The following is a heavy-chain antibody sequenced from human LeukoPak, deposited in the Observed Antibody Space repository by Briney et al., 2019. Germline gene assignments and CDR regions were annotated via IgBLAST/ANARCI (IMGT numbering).Heavy chain of an antibody. J-gene: IGHJ4*02. V-gene: IGHV1-8*01. CDR1: GYTFTSYD. CDR2: MNPNSGNT. D-gene: IGHD3-22*01. Sequence: ASMEVSCKASGYTFTSYDINWVRQATGQGLEWMGWMNPNSGNTGYAQKFQGRVTMTRNTSISTAYMELSSLRSEDTAVYYCARAPGSSGYYSFDYWGQGTLVTVSS. CDR3: ARAPGSSGYYSFDY.